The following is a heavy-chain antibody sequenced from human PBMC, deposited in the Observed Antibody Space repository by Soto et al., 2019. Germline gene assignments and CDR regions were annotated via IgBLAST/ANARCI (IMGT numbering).Heavy chain of an antibody. J-gene: IGHJ3*02. CDR1: GFTFSSYA. CDR2: ISYDGSNK. Sequence: QVQLVESGGGVVQPGRSLRLSCAASGFTFSSYAMHWVRQAPGKGLEWVAVISYDGSNKYYPDSVKGRFTISRDNSKNTLYLQMNSLRAEDTAVYYCAREQVVPATLPSFDIWGQGTMVTVSS. D-gene: IGHD2-15*01. V-gene: IGHV3-30-3*01. CDR3: AREQVVPATLPSFDI.